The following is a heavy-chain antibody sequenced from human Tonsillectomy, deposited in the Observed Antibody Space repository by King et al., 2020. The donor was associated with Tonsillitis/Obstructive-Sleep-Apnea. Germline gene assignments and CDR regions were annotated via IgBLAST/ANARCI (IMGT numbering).Heavy chain of an antibody. D-gene: IGHD5-18*01. CDR3: AHRPPVDTGYYFYMDV. Sequence: TLKESGPTLVKPPQTLTLTCTCSGFSLTTRGVGVGWVRQPPGKALEWLALIYWDNDKRYSPSLKSRLTITKDTSKDQVVLTMTNMDPVDTATYYCAHRPPVDTGYYFYMDVWGKGTTVTVSS. J-gene: IGHJ6*03. V-gene: IGHV2-5*02. CDR1: GFSLTTRGVG. CDR2: IYWDNDK.